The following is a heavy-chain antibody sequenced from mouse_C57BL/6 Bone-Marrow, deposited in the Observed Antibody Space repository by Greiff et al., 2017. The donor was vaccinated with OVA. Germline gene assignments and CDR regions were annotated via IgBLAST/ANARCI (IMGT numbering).Heavy chain of an antibody. CDR1: GFTFSSYG. Sequence: DVMLVESGGDLVKPGGSLKLSCAASGFTFSSYGMSWVRQTPDKRLEWVATISSGGSYTYYPDSVQGRFTISRDNAKNTLYLQMSSLQSEDTAMYYCARRAISSTPYWDFDVWGTETAVTV. J-gene: IGHJ1*03. D-gene: IGHD2-1*01. V-gene: IGHV5-6*02. CDR3: ARRAISSTPYWDFDV. CDR2: ISSGGSYT.